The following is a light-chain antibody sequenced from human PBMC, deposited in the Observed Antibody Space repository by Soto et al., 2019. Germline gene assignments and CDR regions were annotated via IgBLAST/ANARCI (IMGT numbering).Light chain of an antibody. CDR3: QQYGSSGT. CDR1: QSVSSSY. J-gene: IGKJ5*01. V-gene: IGKV3-20*01. CDR2: GAS. Sequence: ENVLTQSPGTLSLSPGERATLSFRASQSVSSSYLAWYQQKPGQAPRLLIYGASSRATGIPDRFSGSGSGTDFTLTISRLEPEDFAVYYCQQYGSSGTFGQGTRLEIK.